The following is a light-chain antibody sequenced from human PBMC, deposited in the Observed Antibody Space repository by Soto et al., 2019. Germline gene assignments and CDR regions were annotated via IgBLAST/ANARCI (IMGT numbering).Light chain of an antibody. CDR1: SGVVTSDNY. CDR3: LLYYGSAHVV. Sequence: QAVVTQEPSLTVSPGGTVTLTCASSSGVVTSDNYPHWFQQKPGQAPRALIYSTTFKHSWTPARFSGSLLGGKAALTLSSVQAEDEAEYYCLLYYGSAHVVFGGGTKLTVL. CDR2: STT. V-gene: IGLV7-43*01. J-gene: IGLJ2*01.